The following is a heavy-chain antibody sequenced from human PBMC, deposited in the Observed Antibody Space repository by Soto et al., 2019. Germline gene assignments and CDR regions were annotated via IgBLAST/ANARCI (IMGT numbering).Heavy chain of an antibody. Sequence: QVQLVESGGGVVQPGRSLRLSCAASGFTLSGYSMHWVRQAPGKGLEWVAVTSHDGSNNYYADSVKGRFTISRDNSKNTLYLQMDGLRPEDTAVYFCVRDTNLVATTDYSSYGLDVWGQGTTVTVSS. CDR1: GFTLSGYS. J-gene: IGHJ6*02. D-gene: IGHD1-26*01. CDR2: TSHDGSNN. CDR3: VRDTNLVATTDYSSYGLDV. V-gene: IGHV3-30-3*01.